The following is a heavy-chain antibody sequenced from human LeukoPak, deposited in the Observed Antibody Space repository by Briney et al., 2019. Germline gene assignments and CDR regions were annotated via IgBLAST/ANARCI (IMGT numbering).Heavy chain of an antibody. Sequence: GGSLRLSCADSGFTFSDYYMSWIRQAPGKGLEWVANIRQDGIEIHYVDSVKGRFTISRDNAKNSLYLQMSSLRAEDTAVYYCARLDNTASYCLTDWGQGTLVTVSS. CDR1: GFTFSDYY. CDR2: IRQDGIEI. J-gene: IGHJ4*02. V-gene: IGHV3-7*01. CDR3: ARLDNTASYCLTD. D-gene: IGHD2-8*02.